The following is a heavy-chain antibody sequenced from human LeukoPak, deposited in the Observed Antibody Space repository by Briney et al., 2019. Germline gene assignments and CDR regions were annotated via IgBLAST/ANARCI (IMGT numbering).Heavy chain of an antibody. J-gene: IGHJ4*02. CDR3: AREGNNYYDSSGYYYVDY. CDR2: IYSGGST. Sequence: GGSLRLSCAASGFTVSSNYMSWVRQAPGKGLEWFSVIYSGGSTYYADSVKGRFTISRDNSKNTLYLQMNSLRAEDTAVYYCAREGNNYYDSSGYYYVDYWGQGTLVTVSS. CDR1: GFTVSSNY. D-gene: IGHD3-22*01. V-gene: IGHV3-66*01.